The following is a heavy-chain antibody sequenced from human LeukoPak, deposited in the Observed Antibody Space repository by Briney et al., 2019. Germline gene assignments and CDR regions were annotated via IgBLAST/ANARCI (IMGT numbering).Heavy chain of an antibody. J-gene: IGHJ4*02. CDR1: GFTFDDYA. D-gene: IGHD2-2*02. V-gene: IGHV3-9*01. CDR3: AEGDCSSTSCYTFDY. CDR2: ISWNSGSI. Sequence: GRSLRLSCAASGFTFDDYAMHWVRQAPGKGLEWVSGISWNSGSIGYADSVKGRFTISRDNAKNSLYLQMNSLRAEDTALYYCAEGDCSSTSCYTFDYWGQGTLVTVSS.